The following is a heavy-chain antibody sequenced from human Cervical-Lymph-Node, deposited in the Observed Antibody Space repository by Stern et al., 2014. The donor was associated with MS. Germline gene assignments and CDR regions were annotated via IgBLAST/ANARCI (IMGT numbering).Heavy chain of an antibody. V-gene: IGHV3-7*01. Sequence: EVQLVESGGGLVQPGGSLRLSCAASGFIFSSFWMSWVRQAPGKGLEWVANIKQDGSEKYYVDSVKGRFTISRDNAKNSLYLQMNSLRAEDTAVYYCARGRSDFDYWGQGTLVTVSS. CDR3: ARGRSDFDY. J-gene: IGHJ4*02. D-gene: IGHD4-17*01. CDR2: IKQDGSEK. CDR1: GFIFSSFW.